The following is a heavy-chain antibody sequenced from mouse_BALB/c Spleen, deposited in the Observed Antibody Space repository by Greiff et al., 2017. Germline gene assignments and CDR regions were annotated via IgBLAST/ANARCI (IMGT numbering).Heavy chain of an antibody. CDR2: IYPGDGDT. CDR1: GYAFSCYW. Sequence: QVQLKESGAELVRPGSSVKISCKASGYAFSCYWMNWVKQRPGQGLEWIGQIYPGDGDTNYNGKFKGKATLTADKSSSTAYMQLSSLTSEDSAVYFCARWRNPYYFDYWGQGTTLTVSS. V-gene: IGHV1-80*01. CDR3: ARWRNPYYFDY. J-gene: IGHJ2*01.